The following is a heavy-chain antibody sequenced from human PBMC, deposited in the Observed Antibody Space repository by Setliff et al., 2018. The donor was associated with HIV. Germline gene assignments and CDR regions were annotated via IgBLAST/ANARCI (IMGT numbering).Heavy chain of an antibody. J-gene: IGHJ4*02. CDR2: ISGSGSTI. CDR1: GFTFSNYA. V-gene: IGHV3-11*01. Sequence: GSLRLSCAASGFTFSNYAMNWVRQAPGKGLEWVSTISGSGSTIYYADSVKGRFTISRDNAKNSLYLQMNSLRAEDTAVYYCARDAPLYSNYVGYFDYWGQGTLVTVSS. D-gene: IGHD4-4*01. CDR3: ARDAPLYSNYVGYFDY.